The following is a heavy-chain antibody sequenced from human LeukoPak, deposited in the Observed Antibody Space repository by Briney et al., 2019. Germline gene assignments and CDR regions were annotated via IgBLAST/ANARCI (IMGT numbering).Heavy chain of an antibody. V-gene: IGHV3-9*01. Sequence: GGSLRLSCEASGFTFDDYAMHWVRQAPGKGLEWVSGISWNSGSIGYADSVKGRFTISRDNAKNSLYLQMNSLRAEDTALYYCAKDQQLGDYYYYYGMDVWGQGTTVTVSS. CDR3: AKDQQLGDYYYYYGMDV. CDR2: ISWNSGSI. J-gene: IGHJ6*02. CDR1: GFTFDDYA. D-gene: IGHD6-13*01.